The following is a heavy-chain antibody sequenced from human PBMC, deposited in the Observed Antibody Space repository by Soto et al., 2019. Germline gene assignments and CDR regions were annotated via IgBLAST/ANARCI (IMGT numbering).Heavy chain of an antibody. CDR3: AKELDVVVVVSATRGMDV. V-gene: IGHV3-30*18. D-gene: IGHD2-15*01. Sequence: QVHLVESGGGMIQPGRSLRLSCAASGFTFSNYGMHWVRQAPGKGLEWVAGISYDGSNKYYVDSVKGRFTLSRDNSKNTLSLQMISLRDEDTAVYYCAKELDVVVVVSATRGMDVWGQGTTVTVSS. CDR1: GFTFSNYG. J-gene: IGHJ6*02. CDR2: ISYDGSNK.